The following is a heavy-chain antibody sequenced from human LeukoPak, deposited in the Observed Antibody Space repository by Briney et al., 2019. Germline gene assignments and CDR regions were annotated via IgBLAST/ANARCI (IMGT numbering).Heavy chain of an antibody. V-gene: IGHV3-53*01. CDR1: GFTVSSNY. J-gene: IGHJ4*02. D-gene: IGHD4-11*01. CDR2: IYSGGST. Sequence: TGGSLRLSCAASGFTVSSNYMSWVRQAPGKGLEWVSVIYSGGSTYYADSVKGRFTISRDKSKNTLYLQMNSLRAEDTAVYYCVGVGTVTTAFDYWGQGTLVTVSS. CDR3: VGVGTVTTAFDY.